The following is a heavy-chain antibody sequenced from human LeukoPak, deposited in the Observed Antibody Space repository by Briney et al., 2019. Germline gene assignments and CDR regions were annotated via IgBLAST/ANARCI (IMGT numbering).Heavy chain of an antibody. V-gene: IGHV3-20*04. Sequence: PGGSLRLSCAASGFSFSRYWMHWVRQAPGKGLEWVSGINWNGGSTGYADSVKGRFTISRDNAKNSLYLQMNSLRAEDTAVYYCARDTELLYWGQGTLVTVSS. CDR3: ARDTELLY. CDR1: GFSFSRYW. CDR2: INWNGGST. J-gene: IGHJ4*02. D-gene: IGHD1-26*01.